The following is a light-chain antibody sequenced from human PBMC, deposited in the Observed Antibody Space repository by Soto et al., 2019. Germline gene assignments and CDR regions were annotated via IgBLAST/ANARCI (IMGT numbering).Light chain of an antibody. Sequence: EIVLTQSPATLSLSPGERATLSCRASQSVSSYLAWYQQQPGQAPRLLIYDASNRATGVPARFSGSGSGTDFTLTISSREPEDFAVYYCQQRSNWPCTFGQGTKLEIK. V-gene: IGKV3-11*01. CDR3: QQRSNWPCT. CDR2: DAS. J-gene: IGKJ2*02. CDR1: QSVSSY.